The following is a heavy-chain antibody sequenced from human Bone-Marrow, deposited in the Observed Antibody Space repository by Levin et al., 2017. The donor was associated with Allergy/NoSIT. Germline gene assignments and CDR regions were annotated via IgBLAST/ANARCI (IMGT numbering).Heavy chain of an antibody. D-gene: IGHD6-13*01. Sequence: PGGSLRLSCVASGFTFSSFAMAWVRQAPGKGLEWVSTTAAIGTYYADSVKGRFTISRDNSRNTLYLQMNGLRVEDTAVYYCVKGLSTSDYWGQGTLVTVSS. CDR2: TAAIGT. CDR1: GFTFSSFA. V-gene: IGHV3-23*01. J-gene: IGHJ4*02. CDR3: VKGLSTSDY.